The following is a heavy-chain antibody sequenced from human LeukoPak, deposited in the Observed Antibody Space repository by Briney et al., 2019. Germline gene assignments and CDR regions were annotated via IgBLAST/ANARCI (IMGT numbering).Heavy chain of an antibody. V-gene: IGHV4-59*01. CDR3: ARAHGHMGVVYNDY. Sequence: SETPSLICTVSGGSISSYYWSWIRQPPGKGLEWIGYIYYSGSTNYNPSLKSRVTISVDTSKNQFSLKLSSVTAADTAVYYCARAHGHMGVVYNDYWGQGTLVTVSS. D-gene: IGHD3-3*01. J-gene: IGHJ4*02. CDR1: GGSISSYY. CDR2: IYYSGST.